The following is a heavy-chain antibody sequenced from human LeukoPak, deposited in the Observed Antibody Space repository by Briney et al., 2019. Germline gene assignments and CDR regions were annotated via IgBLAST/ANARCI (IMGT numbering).Heavy chain of an antibody. J-gene: IGHJ4*02. CDR1: GFTFSSYS. D-gene: IGHD5-18*01. V-gene: IGHV3-48*02. CDR2: ISSSSGTI. CDR3: TRGQYSYGPFDY. Sequence: GGSLRLSCTASGFTFSSYSMNWVRQAPGKGLEWVSYISSSSGTIYYADSVKGRFTISRDNAKNSLYLQMNSLRDEDTAVYYCTRGQYSYGPFDYWGQGTLVTVSS.